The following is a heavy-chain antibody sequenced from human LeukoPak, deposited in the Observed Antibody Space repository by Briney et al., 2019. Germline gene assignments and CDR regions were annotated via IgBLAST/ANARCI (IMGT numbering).Heavy chain of an antibody. CDR2: INSDDNST. J-gene: IGHJ4*02. CDR3: ARGEYNSGWSLSDY. CDR1: GFTFSNYW. D-gene: IGHD6-19*01. Sequence: GSLRPSCATFGFTFSNYWMYWGRQAPRKGVVWVSRINSDDNSTSYSDSVKGRLSISRDNAKTTLYLQMSSLRAEDTAVYYCARGEYNSGWSLSDYWGQGNLVTVSS. V-gene: IGHV3-74*01.